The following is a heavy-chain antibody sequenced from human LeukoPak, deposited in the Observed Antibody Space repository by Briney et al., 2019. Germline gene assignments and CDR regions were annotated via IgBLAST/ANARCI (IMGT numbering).Heavy chain of an antibody. V-gene: IGHV4-38-2*02. CDR3: ARMGQPTTWKWYGSGSTLPNWFDP. Sequence: SETLSLTCTVSGYSISSGCYWGWIRQPPGKGLEWIGSIYHSGSTYYNPSLKGRVTISVDTSKNQFSLKLSSVTAADTAVYYCARMGQPTTWKWYGSGSTLPNWFDPWGQGTLVTVSS. CDR1: GYSISSGCY. J-gene: IGHJ5*02. CDR2: IYHSGST. D-gene: IGHD3-10*01.